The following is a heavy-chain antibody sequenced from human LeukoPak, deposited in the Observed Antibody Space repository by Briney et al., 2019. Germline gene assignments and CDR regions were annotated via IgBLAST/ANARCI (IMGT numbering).Heavy chain of an antibody. V-gene: IGHV1-24*01. D-gene: IGHD6-19*01. CDR3: ARRTGYSSGWPYYYYGMDV. CDR2: FDPEDVET. J-gene: IGHJ6*02. CDR1: GYTLTELS. Sequence: ASVNVSCKVSGYTLTELSMHWVRQAPGKGLEWMGGFDPEDVETIYAQKFQGRVTMTEDTSTDTAYMELSSLRSEDTAVYYCARRTGYSSGWPYYYYGMDVWGQGTTVTVSS.